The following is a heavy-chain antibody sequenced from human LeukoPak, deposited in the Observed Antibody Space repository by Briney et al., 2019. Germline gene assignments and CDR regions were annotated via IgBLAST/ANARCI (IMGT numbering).Heavy chain of an antibody. J-gene: IGHJ3*02. CDR2: IYYSGST. CDR1: GGSISSRSYY. Sequence: SETLSLTCTVSGGSISSRSYYWGWIRQPPGKGLEWIGIIYYSGSTYSNPSLKSRVTISVDTSKNQFSLKLSSVAAADTAVYYCARGAYYHDYGDYFLDAFDIWGQGTMVTVSS. D-gene: IGHD4-17*01. V-gene: IGHV4-39*07. CDR3: ARGAYYHDYGDYFLDAFDI.